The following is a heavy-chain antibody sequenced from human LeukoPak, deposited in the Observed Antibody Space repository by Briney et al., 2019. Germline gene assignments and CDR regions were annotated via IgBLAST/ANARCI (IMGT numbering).Heavy chain of an antibody. CDR2: FYYSGRT. CDR3: ARQDVDTAMVDY. D-gene: IGHD5-18*01. CDR1: GGSTRSYY. V-gene: IGHV4-59*08. Sequence: PSETLSLTCTVSGGSTRSYYWSWIRQPPGKELEWLGYFYYSGRTKYNPSLKSRVTISGDTSRNQFSLKLRSVTAADTAIYYCARQDVDTAMVDYWGQGTLVTVSS. J-gene: IGHJ4*02.